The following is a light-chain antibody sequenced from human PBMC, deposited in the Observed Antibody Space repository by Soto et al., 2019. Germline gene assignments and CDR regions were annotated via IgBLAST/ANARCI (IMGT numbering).Light chain of an antibody. CDR3: QQRGDWTRT. J-gene: IGKJ1*01. CDR2: DAS. V-gene: IGKV3-11*01. CDR1: QNINNY. Sequence: EIVLTQSPSTLSLSPGERATLSCRASQNINNYLAWYQQKPGQAPRLLIYDASNRATGIPARFSGSGSETDFTLTISSLEPEDFAVYYCQQRGDWTRTFGQGTKVEIK.